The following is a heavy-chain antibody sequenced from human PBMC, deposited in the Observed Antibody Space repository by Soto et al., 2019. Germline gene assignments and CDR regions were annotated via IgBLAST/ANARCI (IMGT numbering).Heavy chain of an antibody. CDR1: GDSFGSYA. Sequence: QMQLVQSGPAVKKTGSSVKVSCKASGDSFGSYAVSWVRQAPGQGLEWMGAIIPVFGTTNYTQKFQGRVTITADDSTTTAYMELSSLRSDDTAVYYCAREPFGRFDPWGQGTLVTVSS. CDR3: AREPFGRFDP. D-gene: IGHD3-10*01. V-gene: IGHV1-69*01. CDR2: IIPVFGTT. J-gene: IGHJ5*02.